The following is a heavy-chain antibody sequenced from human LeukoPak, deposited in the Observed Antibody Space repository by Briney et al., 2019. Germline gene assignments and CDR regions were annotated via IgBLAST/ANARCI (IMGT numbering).Heavy chain of an antibody. D-gene: IGHD3-22*01. CDR3: AKDLTYYYDSSGLIDY. CDR1: GFTFDGYA. Sequence: GGSLRLSCAASGFTFDGYAMHWVRQAPGKGLEWVSGISWNSGSIGYADSVKGRFTISRDNAKNSLYLQMNSLRAEDTALYYCAKDLTYYYDSSGLIDYWGQGTLVTVSS. CDR2: ISWNSGSI. V-gene: IGHV3-9*01. J-gene: IGHJ4*02.